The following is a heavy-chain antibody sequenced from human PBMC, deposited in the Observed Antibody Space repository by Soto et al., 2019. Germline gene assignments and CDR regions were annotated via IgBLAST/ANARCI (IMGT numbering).Heavy chain of an antibody. J-gene: IGHJ6*02. CDR2: IYHSGRT. CDR3: ARDSCYDIVTGRQGMDV. D-gene: IGHD3-9*01. V-gene: IGHV4-4*02. CDR1: GGSISSSNW. Sequence: QVQLQESGPGLVKPSGTLSLTCAVSGGSISSSNWWSWVRQPPGKGLEWIGEIYHSGRTNYNPSLKRRVTISVDKSTSQFSLKLSSVTAADTAVYYCARDSCYDIVTGRQGMDVWGQGSTVTVS.